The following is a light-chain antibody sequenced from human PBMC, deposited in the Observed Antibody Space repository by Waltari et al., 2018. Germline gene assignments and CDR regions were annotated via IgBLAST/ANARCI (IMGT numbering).Light chain of an antibody. CDR2: QDT. CDR3: QSSDINHHGV. CDR1: SGSIVSNY. Sequence: NFVLTQPHSVSESPGKTVTISCTRSSGSIVSNYVQGYQQRPGSAPTTVIYQDTQRLSGVPDRFSGSVDRSSNSASLTISGLQTEDTADYYCQSSDINHHGVFGGGTKLTVL. J-gene: IGLJ3*02. V-gene: IGLV6-57*03.